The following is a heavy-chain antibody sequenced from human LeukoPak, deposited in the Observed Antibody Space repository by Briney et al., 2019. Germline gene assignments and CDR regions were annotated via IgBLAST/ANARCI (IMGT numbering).Heavy chain of an antibody. CDR3: ATDGAGFDT. V-gene: IGHV3-11*01. CDR1: GFTFNDYY. Sequence: GGSLRLSCAASGFTFNDYYMSWIRQAPGKGLEWLSYINIGGTNTHYADSVKGRFTISRDNAKKSLYLEMNNQRAEDTAVYYCATDGAGFDTWGQGVLVTVSS. J-gene: IGHJ5*02. CDR2: INIGGTNT.